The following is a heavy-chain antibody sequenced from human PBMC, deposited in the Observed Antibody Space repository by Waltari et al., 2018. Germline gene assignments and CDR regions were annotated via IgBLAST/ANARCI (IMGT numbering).Heavy chain of an antibody. Sequence: QLQLQESGPGLVKPSGTLSLTCAVSGDSMSSTNCWSWVRPPPGKGLEWIGQVHHSGRPNYSPSFASRVTMAVDTYNNLFSLKLTSATAADTAVYYCARDRGRGLYLDSWGPGILVTVSP. CDR2: VHHSGRP. CDR3: ARDRGRGLYLDS. J-gene: IGHJ4*02. V-gene: IGHV4-4*02. CDR1: GDSMSSTNC. D-gene: IGHD2-15*01.